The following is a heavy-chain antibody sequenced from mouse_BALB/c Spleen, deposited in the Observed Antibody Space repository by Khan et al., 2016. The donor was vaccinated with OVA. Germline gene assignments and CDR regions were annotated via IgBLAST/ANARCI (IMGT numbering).Heavy chain of an antibody. Sequence: QIQLVQSGPELKKPGETVKISCKASGYSFTDYGMNWVKQAPGKALKWMGWINTNTGEPTYSDDVKGRFAFSLETSASTVYLQINNLKNEDTDTYFCARGNYYGNNSWFVYWGQGTLVTVSA. J-gene: IGHJ3*01. CDR3: ARGNYYGNNSWFVY. D-gene: IGHD1-1*01. CDR1: GYSFTDYG. V-gene: IGHV9-3*02. CDR2: INTNTGEP.